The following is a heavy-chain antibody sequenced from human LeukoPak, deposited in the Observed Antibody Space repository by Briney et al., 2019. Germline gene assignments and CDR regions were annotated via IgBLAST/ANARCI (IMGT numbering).Heavy chain of an antibody. V-gene: IGHV3-48*01. CDR2: ISSSSSTI. J-gene: IGHJ4*02. CDR1: GFTFSSYS. D-gene: IGHD6-6*01. Sequence: GGSLRLSCAASGFTFSSYSMNWVRQAPGKGLEWVSYISSSSSTIYYADSVKGRFTISRDNAKNSLYLQMNSLRAEDTAVYYCARDVGDSSSRRFDYWGQGTLVTVSS. CDR3: ARDVGDSSSRRFDY.